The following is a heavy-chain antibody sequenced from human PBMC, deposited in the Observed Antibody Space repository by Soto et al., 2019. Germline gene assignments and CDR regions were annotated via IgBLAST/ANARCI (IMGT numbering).Heavy chain of an antibody. D-gene: IGHD5-18*01. J-gene: IGHJ4*02. Sequence: SETLSLTCAVSGGSISSSNWWSWVRQPPGKGLEWIGEIYHSGSTNYNPSLKSRVTISVDKSKNQFSLKLSSVTAADTAVYYCARVRLYSYGYELYYFDYWGQGTLVTVSS. V-gene: IGHV4-4*02. CDR3: ARVRLYSYGYELYYFDY. CDR2: IYHSGST. CDR1: GGSISSSNW.